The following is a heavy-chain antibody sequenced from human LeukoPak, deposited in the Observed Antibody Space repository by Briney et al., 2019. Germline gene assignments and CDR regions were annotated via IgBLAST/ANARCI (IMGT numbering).Heavy chain of an antibody. CDR2: IYYSGET. CDR3: ARPGGPYRVGSFDY. CDR1: GGSISDYY. D-gene: IGHD3-10*01. Sequence: SETLSLTCTVSGGSISDYYWNWIRQPPGKGLEWIGYIYYSGETNYNPSLKGRVTISVDTSKNPFSLRLSSVTAADTAMYYCARPGGPYRVGSFDYWGQGALVTVSS. V-gene: IGHV4-59*08. J-gene: IGHJ4*02.